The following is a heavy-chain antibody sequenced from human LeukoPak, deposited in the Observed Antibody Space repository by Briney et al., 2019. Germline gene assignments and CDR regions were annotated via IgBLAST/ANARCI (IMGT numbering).Heavy chain of an antibody. J-gene: IGHJ5*02. D-gene: IGHD3-10*01. CDR2: INPNSGGT. CDR3: ARARNYGSGSSSPFDP. V-gene: IGHV1-2*02. CDR1: GYTFTGSY. Sequence: GASVKVSCKASGYTFTGSYMHWVRQAPGQGLEWMGWINPNSGGTNYAQKFQGRVTMTRDTSISTAYMELSRLRSDDTAVYYCARARNYGSGSSSPFDPWGQGTLVTVSS.